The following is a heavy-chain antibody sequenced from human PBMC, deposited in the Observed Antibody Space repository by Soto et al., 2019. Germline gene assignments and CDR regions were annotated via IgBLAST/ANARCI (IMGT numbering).Heavy chain of an antibody. CDR1: GFTFSSYA. Sequence: GGSLRLSCAASGFTFSSYAMSWVRQAPGKGLEWVSAISGSGGSTYYADSVEGRFTISRDNSKNTLYLQMNSLRAEDTAVYYCARQGGYCSSTSCSTPFDYWGQGTLVTVSS. V-gene: IGHV3-23*01. CDR3: ARQGGYCSSTSCSTPFDY. CDR2: ISGSGGST. D-gene: IGHD2-2*01. J-gene: IGHJ4*02.